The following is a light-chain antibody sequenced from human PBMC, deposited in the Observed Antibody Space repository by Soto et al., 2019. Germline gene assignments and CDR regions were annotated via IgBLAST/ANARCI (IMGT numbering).Light chain of an antibody. V-gene: IGLV2-14*03. CDR1: SSDVGGYNY. J-gene: IGLJ1*01. CDR3: SSYTTSNTRQIV. CDR2: DVS. Sequence: QSALTQPASVSGSSGQSITISCTGTSSDVGGYNYVSWYQHHPGKAPKLLIYDVSNRPSGISNRFSGSKSDNTASLTISGLQPEDEADYYCSSYTTSNTRQIVFGTGTKVPVL.